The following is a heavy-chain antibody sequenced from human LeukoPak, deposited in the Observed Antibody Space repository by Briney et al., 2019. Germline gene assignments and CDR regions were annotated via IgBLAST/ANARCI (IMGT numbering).Heavy chain of an antibody. J-gene: IGHJ4*02. V-gene: IGHV4-38-2*01. CDR1: VYSLSRGYY. Sequence: SETLSLTCGVSVYSLSRGYYWGWTRQRPGKGLDWIGRIYHRGSTYYNPPLRRLDPISEHTSKNQFSLKLSSVTAADTAVYYCARALHAPELPGYGSGNGADDYWGQGTLVTVSS. CDR3: ARALHAPELPGYGSGNGADDY. CDR2: IYHRGST. D-gene: IGHD3-10*01.